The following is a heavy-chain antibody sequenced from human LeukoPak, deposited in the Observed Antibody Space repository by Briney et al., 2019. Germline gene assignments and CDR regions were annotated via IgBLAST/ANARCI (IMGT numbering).Heavy chain of an antibody. CDR2: ISWNSGSI. V-gene: IGHV3-9*01. CDR3: AKDADY. J-gene: IGHJ4*02. CDR1: GFTFDDYA. Sequence: GGSLRFSCAASGFTFDDYAMHWVRQAPGKGLEWVSGISWNSGSIGYADSVKGRFTISRDNAKNSLYLQMNSLRAEDTALYYCAKDADYWGQGTLVTVSS.